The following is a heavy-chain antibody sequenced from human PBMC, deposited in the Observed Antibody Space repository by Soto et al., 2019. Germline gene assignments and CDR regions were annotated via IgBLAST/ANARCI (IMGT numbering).Heavy chain of an antibody. Sequence: SVKVSCKASGGTFSSYSISWVRQAPGQGLEWMGGIIPIFGTANYAQKFQGRVTITADESMSTAYMELSSLRSEDTAVYYCARAYYDSSGYFDYWGQGTLVTVSS. CDR2: IIPIFGTA. V-gene: IGHV1-69*13. J-gene: IGHJ4*02. D-gene: IGHD3-22*01. CDR3: ARAYYDSSGYFDY. CDR1: GGTFSSYS.